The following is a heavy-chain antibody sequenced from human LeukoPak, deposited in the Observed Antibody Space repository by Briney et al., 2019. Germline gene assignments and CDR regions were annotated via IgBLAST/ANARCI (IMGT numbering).Heavy chain of an antibody. CDR3: ARDLYLMLGLFDI. J-gene: IGHJ3*02. D-gene: IGHD3-16*01. CDR2: IYCTGST. Sequence: PSETLSLTCSVSDGSINSGSYYWGWIRQPPGKGLEWIGSIYCTGSTYYNPSLKSRVTISVDTSKKQFSLTVSSVTAADTAVYYCARDLYLMLGLFDIWGQGTMVIVSS. V-gene: IGHV4-39*07. CDR1: DGSINSGSYY.